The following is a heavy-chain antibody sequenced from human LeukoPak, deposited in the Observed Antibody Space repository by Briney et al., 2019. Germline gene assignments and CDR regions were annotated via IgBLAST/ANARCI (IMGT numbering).Heavy chain of an antibody. D-gene: IGHD1-1*01. Sequence: GGSLRLSCAAPGFSFSSNWMGWVRQAPGKGLEWVAHIKRDGSQKYYLDSVKGRFTISRDNAKNSLYLQMSSLRVEDTAVYYCARLGLEVGGPNWFDPWGQGTLVTVSS. J-gene: IGHJ5*02. CDR3: ARLGLEVGGPNWFDP. V-gene: IGHV3-7*01. CDR2: IKRDGSQK. CDR1: GFSFSSNW.